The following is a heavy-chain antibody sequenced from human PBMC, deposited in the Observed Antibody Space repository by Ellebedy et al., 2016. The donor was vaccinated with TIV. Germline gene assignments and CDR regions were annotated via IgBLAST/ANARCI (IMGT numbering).Heavy chain of an antibody. V-gene: IGHV3-23*01. CDR1: GFTFSSSA. CDR2: FGVSGDTT. CDR3: AKDIYYGSGSYYPDGMDV. D-gene: IGHD3-10*01. J-gene: IGHJ6*02. Sequence: GESLKISCAASGFTFSSSAMSWVRQAPGKGLEWVSGFGVSGDTTYYTDSVKGRFTISRDNSRNTLYLQMNSLRAEDTAVYYCAKDIYYGSGSYYPDGMDVWGQGTTVTVSS.